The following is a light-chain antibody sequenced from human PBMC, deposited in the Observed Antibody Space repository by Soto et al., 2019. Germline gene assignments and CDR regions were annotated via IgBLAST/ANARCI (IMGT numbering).Light chain of an antibody. V-gene: IGKV3-20*01. Sequence: PGERATVSCRASQSVSSNYLAWYQQKPGQAPRLLIYGASSRATGIPDRFSGSGSGTDFTLSISRLEPEDFAVYYCQRYGSSPPYTFGQGTKLEIK. CDR3: QRYGSSPPYT. J-gene: IGKJ2*01. CDR1: QSVSSNY. CDR2: GAS.